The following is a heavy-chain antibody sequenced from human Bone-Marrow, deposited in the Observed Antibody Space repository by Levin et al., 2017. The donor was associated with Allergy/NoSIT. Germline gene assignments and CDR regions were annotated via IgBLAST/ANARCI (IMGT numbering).Heavy chain of an antibody. CDR3: TTVEHLYEQQLVTDTTFDP. D-gene: IGHD6-13*01. CDR2: IKSKTDGGTT. V-gene: IGHV3-15*01. Sequence: GGSLRLSCAASGFTFSNAWMSWVRQAPGKGLEWVGRIKSKTDGGTTDYAAPVKGRFTISRDDSKNTLYLQMNSLKTEDTAVYYCTTVEHLYEQQLVTDTTFDPWGQGTLVTVSS. J-gene: IGHJ5*02. CDR1: GFTFSNAW.